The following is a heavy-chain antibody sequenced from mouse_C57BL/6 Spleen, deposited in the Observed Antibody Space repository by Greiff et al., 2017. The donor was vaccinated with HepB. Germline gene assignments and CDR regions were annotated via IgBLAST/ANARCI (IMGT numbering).Heavy chain of an antibody. D-gene: IGHD1-1*01. CDR3: ARDDYGSRGVYWYFEV. J-gene: IGHJ1*03. Sequence: QVQLQVSGAELARPGASVKLSCKASGYTFTSYGISWVKQRTGQGLEWIGEIYPRSGNTYYNEKFKGKATLTADKSSSTAYMELRSLTSEDSAVYVCARDDYGSRGVYWYFEVGGTGTTVTVSS. CDR2: IYPRSGNT. CDR1: GYTFTSYG. V-gene: IGHV1-81*01.